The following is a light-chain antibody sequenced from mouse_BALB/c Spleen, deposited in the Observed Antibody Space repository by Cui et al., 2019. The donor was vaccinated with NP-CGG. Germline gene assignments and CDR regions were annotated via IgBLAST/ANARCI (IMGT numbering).Light chain of an antibody. CDR3: ALWYSNHWV. V-gene: IGLV1*01. CDR1: TGAVTTSNY. Sequence: QPVSTQEPAPTTSPGETVTLTCRSSTGAVTTSNYANWVQEKPDHLFTGLIGGTNNRVPGVPARFSGSLIGDKAALTITGAQTEDEAIYFCALWYSNHWVFGGGTKLTVL. CDR2: GTN. J-gene: IGLJ1*01.